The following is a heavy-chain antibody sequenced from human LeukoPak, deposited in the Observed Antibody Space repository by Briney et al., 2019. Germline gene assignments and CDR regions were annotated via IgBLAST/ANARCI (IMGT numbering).Heavy chain of an antibody. D-gene: IGHD2-8*02. CDR1: GYSISTGDY. CDR3: ARLQTTGWFDP. Sequence: SETLSLTCDVSGYSISTGDYWAWIRQSPGKGLESIGSIYHRGRTYYTPSLKSRLSISLGTPKNQFSLKLTSVTAADTAIYYCARLQTTGWFDPWGQGTLVTVSS. CDR2: IYHRGRT. J-gene: IGHJ5*02. V-gene: IGHV4-38-2*01.